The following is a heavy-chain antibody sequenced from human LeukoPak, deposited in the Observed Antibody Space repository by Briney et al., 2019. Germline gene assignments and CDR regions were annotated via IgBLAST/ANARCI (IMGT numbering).Heavy chain of an antibody. Sequence: SQILSLTCTVSGGSISSGGYYWSWIRQHPGKGLEWIGYIYYSGSTYYNPSLKSRVTISVDTSKNQFSLKLSSVTAADTAVYYCARTGSDYGSGSYSYWFDPWGQGTLVTVSS. CDR2: IYYSGST. CDR3: ARTGSDYGSGSYSYWFDP. V-gene: IGHV4-31*03. CDR1: GGSISSGGYY. D-gene: IGHD3-10*01. J-gene: IGHJ5*02.